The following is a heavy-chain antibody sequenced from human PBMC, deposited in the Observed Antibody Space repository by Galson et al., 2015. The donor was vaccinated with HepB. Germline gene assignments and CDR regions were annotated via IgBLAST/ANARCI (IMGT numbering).Heavy chain of an antibody. CDR2: ISYDGSNK. J-gene: IGHJ4*02. Sequence: SLRLSCAASGFTFSSYAMNWVRQAPGKGLEWVAVISYDGSNKYYADSVKGRFTISRDNSKNTLYLQMNSLRAEDTAVYYCARTYYYGSGSYYNVFIFGPPYLDYWGQGTLVTVSS. V-gene: IGHV3-30*04. CDR1: GFTFSSYA. D-gene: IGHD3-10*01. CDR3: ARTYYYGSGSYYNVFIFGPPYLDY.